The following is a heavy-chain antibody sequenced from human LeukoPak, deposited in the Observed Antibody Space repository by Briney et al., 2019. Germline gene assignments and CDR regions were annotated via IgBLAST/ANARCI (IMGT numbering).Heavy chain of an antibody. D-gene: IGHD1-26*01. CDR2: MNPNSGNT. CDR1: GYTFTSYD. J-gene: IGHJ6*03. V-gene: IGHV1-8*01. CDR3: ARGEWELLAIYYYYYMDV. Sequence: GASVKVSCKASGYTFTSYDINWVRQATGQGLEWMGWMNPNSGNTGYAQKFQGRVTMTRNTSISTAYMELSSLRSEDTAVYYCARGEWELLAIYYYYYMDVWGKGTTVTISS.